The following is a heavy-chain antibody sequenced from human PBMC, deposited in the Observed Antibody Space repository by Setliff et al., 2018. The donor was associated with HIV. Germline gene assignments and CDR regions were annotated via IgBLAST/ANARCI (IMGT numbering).Heavy chain of an antibody. Sequence: GGSLRLSCAASGFTFSDYYMSWIRQAPGKGLEWVSGIKSDGGSTYYANSVKGRFTISRDNSKNTLYLQMGSLRPEDMAVYHCARGPGYFDYVWGTYHTLDYFESWGQGTPVTVSS. J-gene: IGHJ4*02. CDR3: ARGPGYFDYVWGTYHTLDYFES. D-gene: IGHD3-16*02. V-gene: IGHV3-64*01. CDR1: GFTFSDYY. CDR2: IKSDGGST.